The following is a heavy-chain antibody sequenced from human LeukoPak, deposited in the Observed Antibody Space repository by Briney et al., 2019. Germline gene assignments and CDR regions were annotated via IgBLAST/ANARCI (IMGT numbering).Heavy chain of an antibody. V-gene: IGHV3-69-1*01. CDR2: ISSSTTM. D-gene: IGHD6-6*01. CDR1: GFTFSSYP. CDR3: VRVIGLAGRLKNPDY. Sequence: GGSLRLSCAASGFTFSSYPMNWVRQAPGKGLEWLSYISSSTTMYYADSVKGRFTISRDNAKNSLFLQMDSLRAEDTAVYYCVRVIGLAGRLKNPDYWGQGTLVTVSS. J-gene: IGHJ4*02.